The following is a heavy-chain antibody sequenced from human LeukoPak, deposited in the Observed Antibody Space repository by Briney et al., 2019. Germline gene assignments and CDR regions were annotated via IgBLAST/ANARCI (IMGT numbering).Heavy chain of an antibody. D-gene: IGHD2-15*01. Sequence: GGSLRLSCAASGFTFSSYSMNWVRQAPGKGLEWVSYISSSSSTIYYADSVKGRFTISRDNAKNSLYLQMNSLRDEDTAVYYCARGELGPAYCSGGSCRPSYFDYWGQGTLVTVSS. V-gene: IGHV3-48*02. CDR3: ARGELGPAYCSGGSCRPSYFDY. J-gene: IGHJ4*02. CDR2: ISSSSSTI. CDR1: GFTFSSYS.